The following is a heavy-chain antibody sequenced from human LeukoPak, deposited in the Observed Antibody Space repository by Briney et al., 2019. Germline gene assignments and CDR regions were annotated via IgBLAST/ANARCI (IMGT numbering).Heavy chain of an antibody. CDR3: AKTPNPYSSGWYYFDY. J-gene: IGHJ4*02. D-gene: IGHD6-19*01. CDR2: ISGSGGST. V-gene: IGHV3-23*01. CDR1: GFTFSSYA. Sequence: PGGSLRLSCAVSGFTFSSYAMSWVRQAPGKGLEWVSAISGSGGSTYYADSVKGRFTISRDNSKNTLYLQMNSLRAEDTAVYYCAKTPNPYSSGWYYFDYWGQGTLVTVSS.